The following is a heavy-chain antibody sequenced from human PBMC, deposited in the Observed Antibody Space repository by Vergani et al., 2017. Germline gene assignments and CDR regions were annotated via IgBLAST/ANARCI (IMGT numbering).Heavy chain of an antibody. CDR1: GFTFSGSA. CDR3: ARDPSSSIAARPGSAFDI. V-gene: IGHV3-73*01. Sequence: EVQLVESGGGLVQPGGSLKLSCAASGFTFSGSAMHWVRQASGKGLEWVGRIRSKANSYATAYAASVKGRFTISRDDSKNTAYLQMNSLRAEDTAVYYCARDPSSSIAARPGSAFDIWGQGTMVTVSS. D-gene: IGHD6-6*01. CDR2: IRSKANSYAT. J-gene: IGHJ3*02.